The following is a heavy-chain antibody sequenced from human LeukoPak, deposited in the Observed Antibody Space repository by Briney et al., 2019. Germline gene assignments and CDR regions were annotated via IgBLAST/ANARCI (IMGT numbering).Heavy chain of an antibody. D-gene: IGHD6-19*01. CDR3: AREVAGYDY. CDR2: VNPNSGNT. Sequence: ASVKVSCKASGYTFTNFDINWVRQAAGQGLGWMGWVNPNSGNTGYAQKFQGRVTITRNTSISTAYMELTSLRSEDTAVYYCAREVAGYDYWGQGTLVTVSS. CDR1: GYTFTNFD. J-gene: IGHJ4*02. V-gene: IGHV1-8*03.